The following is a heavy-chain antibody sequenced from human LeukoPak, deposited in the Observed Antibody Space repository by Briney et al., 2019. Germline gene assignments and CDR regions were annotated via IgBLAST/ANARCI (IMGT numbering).Heavy chain of an antibody. J-gene: IGHJ4*02. D-gene: IGHD4-11*01. CDR1: GFTFSSYA. Sequence: GGSLTLSCPASGFTFSSYAMGWDRQAQGKGLEWVSAIGGRGGSTYYAGSVQGRFTTSRDNSKNTLYLQMNSLRAEDTAVYYCANGAYRADYWGQGTLVTVSS. CDR2: IGGRGGST. CDR3: ANGAYRADY. V-gene: IGHV3-23*01.